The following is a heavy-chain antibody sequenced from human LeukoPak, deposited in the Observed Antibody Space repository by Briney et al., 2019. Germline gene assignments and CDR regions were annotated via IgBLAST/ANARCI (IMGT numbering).Heavy chain of an antibody. J-gene: IGHJ5*02. CDR1: GYTFTGYY. D-gene: IGHD3-22*01. CDR2: VNPNSGDT. Sequence: ASVKVSCKASGYTFTGYYLHWVRQAPGQGLEWMGCVNPNSGDTNYAQKFQGSVTMTRDTSISTVYMELSRLRSDDTAVYYCAEGKTDYYDSSGFDPWGQGTLVTVSS. V-gene: IGHV1-2*02. CDR3: AEGKTDYYDSSGFDP.